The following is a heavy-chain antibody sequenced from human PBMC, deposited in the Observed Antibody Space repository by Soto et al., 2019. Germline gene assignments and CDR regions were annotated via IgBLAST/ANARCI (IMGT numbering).Heavy chain of an antibody. CDR2: IWYDGSNK. J-gene: IGHJ4*02. D-gene: IGHD5-12*01. CDR3: AIDDSGYDEGPEYFDY. CDR1: GVTFSSCG. Sequence: PGVPLRLSCAASGVTFSSCGMHWVRQAPGKGLEWVAVIWYDGSNKYYADSVKCRFTISRDNSKNTLYLQMNSLRAEDTAVYYCAIDDSGYDEGPEYFDYWGQGTLVTVSS. V-gene: IGHV3-33*08.